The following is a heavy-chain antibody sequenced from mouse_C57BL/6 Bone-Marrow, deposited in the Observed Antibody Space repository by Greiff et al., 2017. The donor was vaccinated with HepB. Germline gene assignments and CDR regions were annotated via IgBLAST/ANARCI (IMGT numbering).Heavy chain of an antibody. CDR2: IYPRSGNT. V-gene: IGHV1-81*01. CDR1: GYTFTSYG. Sequence: VQLQQSGAELARPGASVKLSCKASGYTFTSYGISWVKQRTGQGLEWIGEIYPRSGNTYYNEKFKGKATLTADKSSSTAYMELRSLTSEDSAVYFCARWGITTVDWYFDVWGTGTTVTVSS. CDR3: ARWGITTVDWYFDV. D-gene: IGHD1-1*01. J-gene: IGHJ1*03.